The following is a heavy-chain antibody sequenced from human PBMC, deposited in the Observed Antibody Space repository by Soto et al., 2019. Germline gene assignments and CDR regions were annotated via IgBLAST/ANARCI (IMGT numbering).Heavy chain of an antibody. CDR3: ARESSSSCHDY. CDR1: GYTFTSYG. Sequence: QVQLVQSGAEVKKPGASVKVSCKASGYTFTSYGISWVRQAPGQGLEWMGWISAYNGNTNYAQKLQGRVTMTTDTXXXXXXXXXXXXXSXXXXXXXCARESSSSCHDYWGQGTLVTVSS. V-gene: IGHV1-18*01. CDR2: ISAYNGNT. J-gene: IGHJ4*02. D-gene: IGHD6-13*01.